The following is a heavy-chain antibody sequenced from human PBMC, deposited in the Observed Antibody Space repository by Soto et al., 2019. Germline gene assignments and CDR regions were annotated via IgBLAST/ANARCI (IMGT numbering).Heavy chain of an antibody. CDR1: GFTFSSYW. J-gene: IGHJ6*02. D-gene: IGHD3-3*01. CDR2: IKQDGSEK. V-gene: IGHV3-7*03. Sequence: PGGSLRLSCAASGFTFSSYWMSWVRQAPGKGLEWVANIKQDGSEKYYVDSVKGRFTISRDNAKNSLYLQMNSLRAEDTAVYYCARVYDFWSASLRPYGMDVWGQGTTVTVSS. CDR3: ARVYDFWSASLRPYGMDV.